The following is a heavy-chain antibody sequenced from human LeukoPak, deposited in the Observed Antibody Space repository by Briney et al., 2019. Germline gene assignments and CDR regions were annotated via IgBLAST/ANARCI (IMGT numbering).Heavy chain of an antibody. CDR3: AKVRGLRYFDWLLWGVFDY. J-gene: IGHJ4*02. CDR1: GFTFSKYW. CDR2: INADGTGT. D-gene: IGHD3-9*01. V-gene: IGHV3-74*01. Sequence: GGSLRLSCASSGFTFSKYWMHWVRQAPGKGLVWVSRINADGTGTNYADSVKGRFTISRDNSKNTLYLQMNSLRAEDTAVYYCAKVRGLRYFDWLLWGVFDYWGQGTLVTVSS.